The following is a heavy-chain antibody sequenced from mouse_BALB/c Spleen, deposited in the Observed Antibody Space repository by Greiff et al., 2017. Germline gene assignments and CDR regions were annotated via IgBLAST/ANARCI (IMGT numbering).Heavy chain of an antibody. D-gene: IGHD1-1*01. CDR2: IRNKANGYTT. J-gene: IGHJ4*01. CDR1: GFTFTDYY. Sequence: DVHLVESGGGLVQPGGSLRLSCATSGFTFTDYYMSWVRQPPGKALEWLGFIRNKANGYTTEYSASVKGRFTISRDNSQSILYLQMNTLRAEDSATYYCARDSYGYAMDYWGQGTSVTVSS. V-gene: IGHV7-3*02. CDR3: ARDSYGYAMDY.